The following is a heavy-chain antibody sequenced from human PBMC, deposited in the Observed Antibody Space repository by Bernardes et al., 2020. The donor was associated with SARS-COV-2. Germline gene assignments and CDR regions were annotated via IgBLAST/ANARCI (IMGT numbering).Heavy chain of an antibody. CDR1: GFTFSSYW. CDR2: IKHYGSEK. CDR3: ARVGPGSARDAEYFQH. D-gene: IGHD2-21*02. V-gene: IGHV3-7*03. Sequence: GGSLRLSCAASGFTFSSYWMTWVRQAPGKGLEWVANIKHYGSEKYYVDSVKGRFTISRDNAKNSLYLQMNSLRAEDTAVYYCARVGPGSARDAEYFQHWGQGTLVTVSS. J-gene: IGHJ1*01.